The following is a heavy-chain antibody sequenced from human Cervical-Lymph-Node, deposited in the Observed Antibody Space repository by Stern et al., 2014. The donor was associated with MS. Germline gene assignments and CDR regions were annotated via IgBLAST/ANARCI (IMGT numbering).Heavy chain of an antibody. J-gene: IGHJ5*02. V-gene: IGHV1-2*02. CDR1: GYIFIGYY. CDR3: ARAPFPKTYLKSPYNWFDP. D-gene: IGHD2/OR15-2a*01. Sequence: VQLVPSGAEVKKPGASVQVSCKTSGYIFIGYYIHWVRQAPGQGLEWMGWVNHKTGDTESAQMYRDRLTRTSDTSINTAYMELTSLTSDDTAVYFCARAPFPKTYLKSPYNWFDPWGQGTLVTVSS. CDR2: VNHKTGDT.